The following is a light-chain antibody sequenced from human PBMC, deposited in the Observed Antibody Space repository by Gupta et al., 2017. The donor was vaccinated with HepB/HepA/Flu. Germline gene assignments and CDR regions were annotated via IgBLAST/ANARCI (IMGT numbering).Light chain of an antibody. J-gene: IGLJ2*01. CDR3: SSLTTSATVV. V-gene: IGLV2-14*01. CDR1: SSDVGVYNY. Sequence: QSALPHPASVFGSPGHSITISCTGTSSDVGVYNYVSWYRQSPGKAPKLMIYDVSNRPSGVSDRFSGSKSGNTASLTISGLQAEDEADYYCSSLTTSATVVFGGGTRLTVL. CDR2: DVS.